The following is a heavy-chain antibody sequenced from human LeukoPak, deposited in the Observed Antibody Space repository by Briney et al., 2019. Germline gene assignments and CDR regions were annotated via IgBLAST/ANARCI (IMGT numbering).Heavy chain of an antibody. Sequence: GASVKVSCKASGYTFTSYGISWVRQAPGQGLEWMGWISAYNGNTNYAQKLQGRVTMTTDTSTSTAYMELRSLRSDDTAVYYCAGVGRFQSASCCIFDYWGQGTLVTVSS. D-gene: IGHD2-2*01. CDR1: GYTFTSYG. CDR2: ISAYNGNT. J-gene: IGHJ4*02. V-gene: IGHV1-18*01. CDR3: AGVGRFQSASCCIFDY.